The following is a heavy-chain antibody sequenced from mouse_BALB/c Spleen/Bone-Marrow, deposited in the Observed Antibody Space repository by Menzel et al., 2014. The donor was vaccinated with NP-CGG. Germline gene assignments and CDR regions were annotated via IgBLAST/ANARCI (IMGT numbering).Heavy chain of an antibody. D-gene: IGHD1-1*01. CDR2: IDPATGNT. V-gene: IGHV14-3*02. J-gene: IGHJ4*01. Sequence: EVQLQESGAELVKPGASVKLSCTASGFNVKDTYMHWVKQRPDPGLEGIGRIDPATGNTKYDPKFQGQATITADTSSNTAYLQLSSLTTEDTAVYYCARSRDYGSSYYARDYWGQGTSGTGSS. CDR3: ARSRDYGSSYYARDY. CDR1: GFNVKDTY.